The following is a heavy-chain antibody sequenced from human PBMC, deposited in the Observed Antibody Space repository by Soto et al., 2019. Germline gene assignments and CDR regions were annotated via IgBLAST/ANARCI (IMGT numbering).Heavy chain of an antibody. D-gene: IGHD4-17*01. J-gene: IGHJ4*02. CDR2: VSAYTLNT. CDR1: GYTFTSYG. V-gene: IGHV1-18*01. Sequence: QVRLLQSGPEVKKPGASVKVSCKASGYTFTSYGISWVRQAPGQGLEWMGWVSAYTLNTHYAQKLQGRVTMTTDTSTSTAYLELRSMRSDDTAVYYCARNDYDDRIFDYWGQGTLVTVSS. CDR3: ARNDYDDRIFDY.